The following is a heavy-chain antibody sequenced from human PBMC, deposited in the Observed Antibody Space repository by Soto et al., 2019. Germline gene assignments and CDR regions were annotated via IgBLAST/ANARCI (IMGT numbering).Heavy chain of an antibody. CDR2: SSYNGGT. Sequence: PSETLSLTCTVSTDPSSFTNSYWGWIRQPPGKGLQWIGSSSYNGGTFYNPSLKGRVVISFDTSKKQSSLQVTSVTAADTAVYFCARHRIEVVWRGFDFWGQGSPVTVSS. CDR3: ARHRIEVVWRGFDF. J-gene: IGHJ4*02. CDR1: TDPSSFTNSY. V-gene: IGHV4-39*01. D-gene: IGHD3-10*01.